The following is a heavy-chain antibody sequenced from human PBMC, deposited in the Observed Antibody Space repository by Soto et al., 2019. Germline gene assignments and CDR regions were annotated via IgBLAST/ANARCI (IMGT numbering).Heavy chain of an antibody. CDR2: IDPSDSQT. Sequence: PGESLKISCKGSGYSFAGYWITWVRQKPGKGLEWMGRIDPSDSQTYYSPSFRGHVTISVTKSITTVFLQWSSLRASDTAIYYCARQIYDSDTGPNFQYYFDSWGQGTPVPVSS. V-gene: IGHV5-10-1*01. D-gene: IGHD3-22*01. CDR3: ARQIYDSDTGPNFQYYFDS. CDR1: GYSFAGYW. J-gene: IGHJ4*02.